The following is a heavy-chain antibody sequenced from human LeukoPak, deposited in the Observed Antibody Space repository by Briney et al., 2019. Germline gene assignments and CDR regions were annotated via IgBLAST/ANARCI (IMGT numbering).Heavy chain of an antibody. CDR2: IYYSGST. J-gene: IGHJ4*02. Sequence: SWIRQPPGKGREWLGYIYYSGSTYYNPSLKSRVTISVDTSKNQFSLKLSSVTAADTAVYYCAREAGQYYYDSGGYVFDYWGQGTLVTVSS. CDR3: AREAGQYYYDSGGYVFDY. D-gene: IGHD3-22*01. V-gene: IGHV4-30-4*08.